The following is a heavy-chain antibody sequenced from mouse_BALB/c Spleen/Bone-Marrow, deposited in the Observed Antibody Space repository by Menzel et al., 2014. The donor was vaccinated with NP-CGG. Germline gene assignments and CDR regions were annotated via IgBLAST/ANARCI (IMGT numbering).Heavy chain of an antibody. V-gene: IGHV5-17*02. CDR1: GFTFSTFG. CDR3: ARKGNFHYYGYYDMDY. D-gene: IGHD1-2*01. Sequence: EVQGVESGGGLVQPGGSRKLSCAASGFTFSTFGMHWVRQAPEKGLEWIAYISSGSSTIYYADTVKGRFTISRDNPKNPLFLQMTSLRSEDTAMYYCARKGNFHYYGYYDMDYWGQGTSATVSS. J-gene: IGHJ4*01. CDR2: ISSGSSTI.